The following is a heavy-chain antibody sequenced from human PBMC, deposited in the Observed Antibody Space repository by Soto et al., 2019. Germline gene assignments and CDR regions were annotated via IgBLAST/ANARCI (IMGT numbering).Heavy chain of an antibody. J-gene: IGHJ4*02. Sequence: QVQLVESGGGVVQPGRSLRLSCAASGFTFSSYGMHWVRQAPGKGLEWVAVISYDGSNKYYADSVKGRFTISRDNSKNTLYLQMNSLRDEDTAVYYCAKDEGEDIVVVPAAIRVAYWGQGTLVNVSS. CDR2: ISYDGSNK. V-gene: IGHV3-30*18. CDR1: GFTFSSYG. D-gene: IGHD2-2*02. CDR3: AKDEGEDIVVVPAAIRVAY.